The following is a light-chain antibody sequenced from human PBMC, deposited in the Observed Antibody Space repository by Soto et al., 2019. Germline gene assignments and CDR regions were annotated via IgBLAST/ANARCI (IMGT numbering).Light chain of an antibody. J-gene: IGKJ4*01. CDR1: QGVNNC. CDR3: QQYHSYPVT. V-gene: IGKV1-16*02. CDR2: GAS. Sequence: DIQMTQSPSSLSALVGDTVTITCRASQGVNNCLAWLQQKPGKAPKSLIYGASSLQSGVPSKFSGSGSDTGFTLTISSLQPEDSATYFCQQYHSYPVTFGGGTKVEIK.